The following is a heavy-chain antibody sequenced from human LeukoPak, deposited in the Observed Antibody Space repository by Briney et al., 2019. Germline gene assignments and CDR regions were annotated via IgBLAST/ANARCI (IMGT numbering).Heavy chain of an antibody. V-gene: IGHV3-30-3*01. CDR3: ARNAYYDSSGDY. D-gene: IGHD3-22*01. Sequence: PGKSLRLSCAASGFTFSGYPIHWVRQAPGKGLEWVAVISYDGSNKYYADSVKGRFTISRDNSKNTLYLQMNSLRAEDTAVYYCARNAYYDSSGDYWGQGTLVTVSS. J-gene: IGHJ4*02. CDR1: GFTFSGYP. CDR2: ISYDGSNK.